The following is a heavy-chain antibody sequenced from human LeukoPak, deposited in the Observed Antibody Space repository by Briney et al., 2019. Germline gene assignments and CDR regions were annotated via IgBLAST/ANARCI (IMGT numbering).Heavy chain of an antibody. Sequence: GGSLRLSCAASGFSFSSYWMHWVRQAPGKGLVWVSRINSNGRSTSYADSVKGRFTISRDNAKNTLYLEMNNLRAEDTAVYYCTRDVWGDRDNYFDCWGRGTLVTVSS. CDR3: TRDVWGDRDNYFDC. CDR2: INSNGRST. V-gene: IGHV3-74*01. D-gene: IGHD2-8*01. J-gene: IGHJ4*02. CDR1: GFSFSSYW.